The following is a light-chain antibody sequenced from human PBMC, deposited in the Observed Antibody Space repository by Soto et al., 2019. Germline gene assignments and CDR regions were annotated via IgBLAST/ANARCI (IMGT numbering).Light chain of an antibody. CDR1: ISDVGGYNY. CDR3: SSYTGSSTFIYV. V-gene: IGLV2-14*01. Sequence: QSARTQPASVSGSPGQSITISCTGTISDVGGYNYGSWYQQHPGKAPKLMIYAVSNRPSGVSNRLSGSKSGNTASLTISGLQAEDEADYYCSSYTGSSTFIYVFGTGTKVTVL. CDR2: AVS. J-gene: IGLJ1*01.